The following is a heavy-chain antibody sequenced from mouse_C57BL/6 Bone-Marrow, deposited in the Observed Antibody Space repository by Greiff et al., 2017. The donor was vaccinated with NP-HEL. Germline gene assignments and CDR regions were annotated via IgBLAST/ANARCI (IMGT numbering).Heavy chain of an antibody. V-gene: IGHV1-50*01. CDR1: GYTFTSYW. CDR3: AREGWLLLAWFAY. J-gene: IGHJ3*01. Sequence: QVQLKQPGAELVKPGASVKLSCKASGYTFTSYWMQWVKQRPGQGLEWIGEIDPSDSYTNYNQKFKGKATLTVETSSSTAYMQLSSLTSEDSAVYYCAREGWLLLAWFAYWGQGTLVTVSA. D-gene: IGHD2-3*01. CDR2: IDPSDSYT.